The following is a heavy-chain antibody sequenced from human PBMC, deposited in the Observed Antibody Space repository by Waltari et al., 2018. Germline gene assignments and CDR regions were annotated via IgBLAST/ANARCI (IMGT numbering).Heavy chain of an antibody. D-gene: IGHD6-13*01. CDR2: INPNSGGT. J-gene: IGHJ4*02. CDR3: ARESIPAAGREPHVDY. Sequence: QVQLVQSGAEVKKPGASVKVSCKASGYSFTAYYMHWVRQAPGQGLEWMGWINPNSGGTNYAQKFQDWVTMTRDTSISTAYMELSRLRSDDTAVYFCARESIPAAGREPHVDYWGQGILVTVSS. V-gene: IGHV1-2*04. CDR1: GYSFTAYY.